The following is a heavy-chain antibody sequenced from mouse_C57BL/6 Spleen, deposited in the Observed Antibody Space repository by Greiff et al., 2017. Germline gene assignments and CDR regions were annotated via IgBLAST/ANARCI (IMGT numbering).Heavy chain of an antibody. D-gene: IGHD1-1*01. Sequence: EVQLVESGAELVRPGASVKLSCTASGFNIKDDYMHWVKQRPEQGLEWIGWIDPENGDTEYASKFQGKATITADTSSNTAYLQLSSLTSEDTAVYYCTHYYGSRYYFDYWGQGTTLTVSS. CDR1: GFNIKDDY. V-gene: IGHV14-4*01. CDR2: IDPENGDT. CDR3: THYYGSRYYFDY. J-gene: IGHJ2*01.